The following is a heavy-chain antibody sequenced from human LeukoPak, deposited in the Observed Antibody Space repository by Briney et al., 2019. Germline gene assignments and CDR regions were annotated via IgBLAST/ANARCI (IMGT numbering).Heavy chain of an antibody. D-gene: IGHD3-3*01. V-gene: IGHV4-39*01. CDR2: IYYSGST. CDR1: GGSISSSSYY. J-gene: IGHJ4*02. CDR3: ARQGYYDFWSGQHDY. Sequence: SETLSLTCTASGGSISSSSYYWGWIRQPPGKGLEWIGSIYYSGSTYYNPSLKSRVTISVDTSKNQFSLKLSSVTAADTAVYYCARQGYYDFWSGQHDYWGQGTLVTVSS.